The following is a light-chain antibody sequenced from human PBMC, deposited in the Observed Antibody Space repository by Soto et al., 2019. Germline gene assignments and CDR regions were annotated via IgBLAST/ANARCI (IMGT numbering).Light chain of an antibody. CDR1: SSNIGSNY. J-gene: IGLJ2*01. CDR2: LND. CDR3: AAWDDSLSGPV. V-gene: IGLV1-47*02. Sequence: QSVLTQPHSASGTPGQRVTISCSGSSSNIGSNYVYWYQQLPGAAPKLLIYLNDQRPSGVPDRFSGSKSGTSASLAISGLRSEDEAEYFCAAWDDSLSGPVFGVGTKLTVL.